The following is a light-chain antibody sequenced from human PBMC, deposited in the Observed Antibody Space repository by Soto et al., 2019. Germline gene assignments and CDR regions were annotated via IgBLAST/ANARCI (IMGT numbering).Light chain of an antibody. V-gene: IGKV1-5*03. CDR3: QHYNSYSEA. J-gene: IGKJ1*01. CDR1: QSISSW. Sequence: DIQTTQSPSTLSASVGDRVTITCRASQSISSWLAWYQQKPGKAPKLLIYKASSLKSGVPSRFSGSGSGTDFSLTITSLQPDDFATYYCQHYNSYSEAFGQGTKVDIK. CDR2: KAS.